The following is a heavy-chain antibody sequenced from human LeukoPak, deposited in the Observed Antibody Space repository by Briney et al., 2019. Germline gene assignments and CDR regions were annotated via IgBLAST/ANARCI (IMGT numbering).Heavy chain of an antibody. D-gene: IGHD5-18*01. CDR1: GGSISSYY. CDR2: IYTSGST. CDR3: ARVSTAMVPYYYYYMDV. Sequence: SETLSLTCTVSGGSISSYYWSWIRQPPGKGLEWIGYIYTSGSTNYNPSLKSRVTISVDTSKNQFSLKLSSVTAADTAVYYCARVSTAMVPYYYYYMDVWGKGTTVTVSS. V-gene: IGHV4-4*09. J-gene: IGHJ6*03.